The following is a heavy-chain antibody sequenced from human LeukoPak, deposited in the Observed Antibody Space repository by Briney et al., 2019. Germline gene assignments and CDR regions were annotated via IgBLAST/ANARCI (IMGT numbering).Heavy chain of an antibody. CDR2: ISGSGGST. D-gene: IGHD2-15*01. Sequence: GGSLRLSCAASGFTFSSYAMSWVRQAPGKGLEWVSAISGSGGSTYYADSVKGRFTISRDNSKNTLYLQMNSLRAEDTVVYYCASLGYCSGGSCYSASWFDPWGQGTLVTVSS. J-gene: IGHJ5*02. CDR3: ASLGYCSGGSCYSASWFDP. V-gene: IGHV3-23*01. CDR1: GFTFSSYA.